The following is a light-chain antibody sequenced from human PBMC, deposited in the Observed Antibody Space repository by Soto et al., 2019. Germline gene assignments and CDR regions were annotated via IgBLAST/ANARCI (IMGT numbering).Light chain of an antibody. CDR1: QSVLYSSDNKNY. CDR2: WAS. V-gene: IGKV4-1*01. CDR3: QQYYAVPRT. J-gene: IGKJ1*01. Sequence: DIVMTQSPDSLAVSLGERATINCKSSQSVLYSSDNKNYLAWYQQKPGQPPKLLIAWASTRESGVPDRFSGSGSGTGFTLTISGLQDGDLGVYYCQQYYAVPRTFGQGTKADIK.